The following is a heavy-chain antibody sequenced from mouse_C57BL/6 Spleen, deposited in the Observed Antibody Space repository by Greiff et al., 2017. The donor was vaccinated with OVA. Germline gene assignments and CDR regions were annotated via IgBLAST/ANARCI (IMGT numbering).Heavy chain of an antibody. CDR1: GYTFTSYW. J-gene: IGHJ2*01. D-gene: IGHD2-3*01. CDR3: ARSGSIYDGYSPIDY. CDR2: INPSNGGT. Sequence: QVQLQQPGTELVKPGASVKLSCKASGYTFTSYWMHWVKQRPGQGLEWIGNINPSNGGTNYNEKFKSKATLTVDKSSSTAYMQLSSLTSEDSAVYYCARSGSIYDGYSPIDYWGQGTTLTVSS. V-gene: IGHV1-53*01.